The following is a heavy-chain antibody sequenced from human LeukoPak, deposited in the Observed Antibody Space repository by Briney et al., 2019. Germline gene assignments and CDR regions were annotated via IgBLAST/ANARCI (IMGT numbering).Heavy chain of an antibody. J-gene: IGHJ6*02. CDR2: INHSGST. V-gene: IGHV4-34*01. CDR3: ARGVRIAVAGTSYFYYYGMDV. Sequence: SETLSLTCAVYGGSFRGYYWSWIRQPPGKGLEWIGEINHSGSTNYNPSLKSRVTISVDTSKNQFSLKLSSVTAADTAVYYCARGVRIAVAGTSYFYYYGMDVWGQGTTVTVSS. D-gene: IGHD6-19*01. CDR1: GGSFRGYY.